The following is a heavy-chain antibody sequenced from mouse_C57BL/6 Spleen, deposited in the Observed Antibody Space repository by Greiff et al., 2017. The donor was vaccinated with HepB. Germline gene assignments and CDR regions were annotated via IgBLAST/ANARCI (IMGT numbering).Heavy chain of an antibody. D-gene: IGHD2-4*01. Sequence: VQLQQSGAELAKPGASVKLSCKASGYTFTSYWMHWVKQRPGQGLEWIGYINPSSGYTKYNQKFKDKATLTADKSSSTAYMQLRSLTYEDSAVYYCARGDYDVGYAMDYWGQGTSVTVSS. J-gene: IGHJ4*01. CDR2: INPSSGYT. CDR3: ARGDYDVGYAMDY. V-gene: IGHV1-7*01. CDR1: GYTFTSYW.